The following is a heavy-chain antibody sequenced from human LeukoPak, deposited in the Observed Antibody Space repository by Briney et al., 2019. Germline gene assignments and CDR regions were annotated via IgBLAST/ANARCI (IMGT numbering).Heavy chain of an antibody. D-gene: IGHD3-22*01. Sequence: GGSLRLSCAVSGFTFSSYSMNWVRQAPGQGLERVSSISSSSSYIYYADSVKGRFTISRDNAKNSLYLQMNSLRAEDTAVYYCARSGYYYAFDIWGQGTMVTVSS. V-gene: IGHV3-21*01. CDR3: ARSGYYYAFDI. J-gene: IGHJ3*02. CDR2: ISSSSSYI. CDR1: GFTFSSYS.